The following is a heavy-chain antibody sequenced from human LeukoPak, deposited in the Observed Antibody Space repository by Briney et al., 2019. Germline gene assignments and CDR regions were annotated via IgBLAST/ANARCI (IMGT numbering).Heavy chain of an antibody. D-gene: IGHD2-2*01. J-gene: IGHJ6*02. CDR3: ARGRPAGGYCSSTSCSRGRSYGMDV. V-gene: IGHV4-34*01. Sequence: PSETLSLTCAVYGGSFRGYYWSWIRQPPGKGLEWIGEINHSGSTNYNPSLKSRVTISVDTSKNQFSLKLSSVTAADTAVYYCARGRPAGGYCSSTSCSRGRSYGMDVWGQGTTVTVSS. CDR1: GGSFRGYY. CDR2: INHSGST.